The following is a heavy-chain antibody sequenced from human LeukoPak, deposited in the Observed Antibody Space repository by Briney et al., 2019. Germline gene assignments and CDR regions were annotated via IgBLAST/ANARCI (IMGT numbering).Heavy chain of an antibody. D-gene: IGHD1-7*01. CDR2: IYHSGST. V-gene: IGHV4-38-2*02. CDR1: GYSISSGYY. CDR3: SRGNRGGGITETTAQVDY. J-gene: IGHJ4*02. Sequence: SETLSLTCTVSGYSISSGYYWGWIRQPPGKGLEWIGSIYHSGSTYYNPSLKSRDTISVDTPKNPFPGKLSSVTAADRPGYYFSRGNRGGGITETTAQVDYWGQGTLVTVSS.